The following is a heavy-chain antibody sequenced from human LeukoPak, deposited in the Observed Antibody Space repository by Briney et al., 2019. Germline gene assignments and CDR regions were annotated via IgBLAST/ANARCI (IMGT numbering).Heavy chain of an antibody. CDR3: ARADYGDYGYFDY. V-gene: IGHV1-69*13. D-gene: IGHD4-17*01. J-gene: IGHJ4*02. CDR1: GGTFSSYA. CDR2: IIPIFGTA. Sequence: GASVKVSCKASGGTFSSYAISWVRQAPGQVLEWMGGIIPIFGTANYAQKFQGRVTITADESTSTAYMELSSLRSEDTAVYYCARADYGDYGYFDYWGQGTLVTVSS.